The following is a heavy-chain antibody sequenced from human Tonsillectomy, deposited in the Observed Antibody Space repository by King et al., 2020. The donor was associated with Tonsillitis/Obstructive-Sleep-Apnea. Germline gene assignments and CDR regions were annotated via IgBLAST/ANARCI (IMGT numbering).Heavy chain of an antibody. J-gene: IGHJ5*02. CDR1: GYSFTSYW. CDR2: IAPTDSYT. D-gene: IGHD2-2*01. CDR3: ARNCASCDRNEWFDP. Sequence: VQLVESGAEVKKPGESLRISCKGSGYSFTSYWISWVRQMPGKGLEWMGRIAPTDSYTNYSPSFHGHVTISADKSISTAYLQWSSLKASDTAMYYCARNCASCDRNEWFDPWGQGTLVTVSS. V-gene: IGHV5-10-1*01.